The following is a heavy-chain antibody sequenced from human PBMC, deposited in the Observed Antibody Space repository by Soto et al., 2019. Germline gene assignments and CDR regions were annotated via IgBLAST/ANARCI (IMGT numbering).Heavy chain of an antibody. J-gene: IGHJ6*02. CDR3: STSVYCSTTRCYYYYGLDV. Sequence: QVQLVQSGAEVKKPGSSVKVSCKVSGGTFSSHSINRVRQAPGQGPEWMGGIIPIFGTENYAQKIQGRVTITADESMSTAYMELSSLTSEDTALYYCSTSVYCSTTRCYYYYGLDVWGQGTTVIVSS. V-gene: IGHV1-69*01. CDR2: IIPIFGTE. CDR1: GGTFSSHS. D-gene: IGHD2-2*01.